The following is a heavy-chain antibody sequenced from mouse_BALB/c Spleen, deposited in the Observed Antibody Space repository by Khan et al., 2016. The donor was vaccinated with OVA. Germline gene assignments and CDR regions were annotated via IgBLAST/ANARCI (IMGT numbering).Heavy chain of an antibody. J-gene: IGHJ2*01. Sequence: QVQLQQPGAELAKPGASVKMSCKASGYTFINYWILWVKQRPGQGLEWIGYINPSTGYTKYNPNFKDKATLTADKSSSTAYMQLSSLTSEDSAVDYCARRGRGWDCDYWGQGTTLTVSS. CDR3: ARRGRGWDCDY. V-gene: IGHV1-7*01. CDR2: INPSTGYT. D-gene: IGHD1-1*02. CDR1: GYTFINYW.